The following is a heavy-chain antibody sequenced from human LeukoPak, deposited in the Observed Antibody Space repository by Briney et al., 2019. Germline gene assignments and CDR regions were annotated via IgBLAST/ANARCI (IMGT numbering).Heavy chain of an antibody. J-gene: IGHJ3*02. V-gene: IGHV1-2*02. D-gene: IGHD6-6*01. CDR2: INPNSGGT. CDR3: ARVAIAARPLDAFDM. Sequence: ASVKVSCKASGYTFTGYYMHWVRQAPGQGLEWMGWINPNSGGTNYAQKFQGRVTMTRDTSISTAYMELSRLRSDDTAVYYCARVAIAARPLDAFDMWGQGTMVTVSS. CDR1: GYTFTGYY.